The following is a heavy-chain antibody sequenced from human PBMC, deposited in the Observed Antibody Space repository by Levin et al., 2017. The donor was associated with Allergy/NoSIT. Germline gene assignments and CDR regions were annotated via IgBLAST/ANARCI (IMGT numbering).Heavy chain of an antibody. Sequence: ASVKVSCAASGFTFTSFWMTWVRQAPGKGLEWVANIKQDVSETYYVDSVKGRFTISRDNSKNSVYLQMNSLRVDDTAVYYCAREEGWGYHYGMDVWGQGTTVSVSS. CDR3: AREEGWGYHYGMDV. D-gene: IGHD3-16*02. CDR2: IKQDVSET. J-gene: IGHJ6*02. V-gene: IGHV3-7*01. CDR1: GFTFTSFW.